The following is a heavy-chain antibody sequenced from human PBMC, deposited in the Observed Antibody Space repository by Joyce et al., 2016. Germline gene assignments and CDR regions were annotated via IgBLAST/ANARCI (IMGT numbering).Heavy chain of an antibody. D-gene: IGHD3-22*01. CDR1: GGSVSSRSYY. CDR3: ARGWLSSGYSP. Sequence: QVQLQESGPGLVKPSETLSLACTVSGGSVSSRSYYWSWIRQPPGKGLEYIGYIYDSGSTNYNPSLMSRGTISVDTSKNQFSLKLSSVTAADTAVYYCARGWLSSGYSPWGQGTLVTVSS. V-gene: IGHV4-61*01. CDR2: IYDSGST. J-gene: IGHJ5*02.